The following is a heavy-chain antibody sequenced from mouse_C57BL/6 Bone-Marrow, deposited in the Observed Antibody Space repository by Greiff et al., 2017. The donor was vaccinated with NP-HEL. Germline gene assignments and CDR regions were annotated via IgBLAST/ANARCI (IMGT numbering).Heavy chain of an antibody. V-gene: IGHV1-9*01. Sequence: VQLHQSGAELMKPGASVKLSCKATGYTFTGYWIEWVKQRPGHGLEWIGEILPGSGSTNYNEKFKGKATFTADTSSNTAYMQLSSLTTEDSAIYYCASPHYYGSSYYYAMDYWGQGTSVTVSS. D-gene: IGHD1-1*01. CDR2: ILPGSGST. CDR1: GYTFTGYW. J-gene: IGHJ4*01. CDR3: ASPHYYGSSYYYAMDY.